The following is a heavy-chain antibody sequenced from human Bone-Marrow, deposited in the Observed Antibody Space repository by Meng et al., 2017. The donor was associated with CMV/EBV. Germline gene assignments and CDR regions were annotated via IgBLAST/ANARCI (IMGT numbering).Heavy chain of an antibody. Sequence: GESLKISCAASGFTFSSYWMHWVRQAPGKVLEWVSYISSSGSTIYYADSVKGRFTISRDNAKNSLYLQMNSLRAEDTAVYYCARGATVRDYYYYGMDVWGQGTTVTVSS. CDR2: ISSSGSTI. CDR3: ARGATVRDYYYYGMDV. J-gene: IGHJ6*02. D-gene: IGHD1-26*01. CDR1: GFTFSSYW. V-gene: IGHV3-48*04.